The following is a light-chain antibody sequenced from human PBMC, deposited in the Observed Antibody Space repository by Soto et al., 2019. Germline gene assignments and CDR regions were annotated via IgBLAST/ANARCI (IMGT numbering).Light chain of an antibody. J-gene: IGKJ2*01. CDR2: GAS. CDR3: HQYNSWPPGT. Sequence: IVMTQSPATLSVSPGERATLSCRASQSVSSYLAWYQQKPGQAPRLLIYGASTRATGIPARFSGSGSGTEFTLTISSLQSEDFALYYCHQYNSWPPGTFGQGTKVDIK. CDR1: QSVSSY. V-gene: IGKV3-15*01.